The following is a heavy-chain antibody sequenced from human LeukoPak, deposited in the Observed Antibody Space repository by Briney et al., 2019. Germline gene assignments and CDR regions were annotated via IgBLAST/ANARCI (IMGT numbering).Heavy chain of an antibody. Sequence: GGSLRLSCAASGFTVSSNYTSWVRQAPGKGLEWVSVIYSGGSTYYADSVKGRFTISRDNSKNTLYLQMNSLRAEDTAVYYCAREVGAYYFDYWGQGALVTVSS. CDR1: GFTVSSNY. CDR2: IYSGGST. V-gene: IGHV3-53*01. D-gene: IGHD1-26*01. J-gene: IGHJ4*02. CDR3: AREVGAYYFDY.